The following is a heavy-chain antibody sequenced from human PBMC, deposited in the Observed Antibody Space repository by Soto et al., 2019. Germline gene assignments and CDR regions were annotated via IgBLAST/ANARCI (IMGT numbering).Heavy chain of an antibody. Sequence: ASVKVSCKTSGYTFTNFGLSWVRQAPGQGLEWMGWISAYNGNTNYAQNFQGRVTMTTDTSTSTAYMELRSLRSDDTAVYYCAKNGQPPYYYYGLDVWGQGTKVTVSS. J-gene: IGHJ6*02. CDR3: AKNGQPPYYYYGLDV. V-gene: IGHV1-18*01. D-gene: IGHD2-8*01. CDR1: GYTFTNFG. CDR2: ISAYNGNT.